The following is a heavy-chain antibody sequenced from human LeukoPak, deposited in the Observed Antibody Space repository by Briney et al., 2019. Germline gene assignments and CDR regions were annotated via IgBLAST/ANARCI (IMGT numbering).Heavy chain of an antibody. CDR1: GGSFSGYY. CDR2: INHSGST. V-gene: IGHV4-34*01. D-gene: IGHD2-2*01. J-gene: IGHJ6*03. Sequence: SETLSLTCAVSGGSFSGYYWSWIRQPPGKGLEWIGEINHSGSTNYNPSLKSRVTISVDTSKNQFPLKLSSVTAADTAVYYCARGLFCSSTSCAPNYYYYMDVWGKGTTVTVSS. CDR3: ARGLFCSSTSCAPNYYYYMDV.